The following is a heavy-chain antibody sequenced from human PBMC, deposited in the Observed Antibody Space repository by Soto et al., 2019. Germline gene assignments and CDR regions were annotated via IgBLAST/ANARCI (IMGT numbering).Heavy chain of an antibody. CDR3: ARAYGGYADY. CDR1: GGSISSDY. CDR2: IYDSGST. Sequence: SETLSLTWTVSGGSISSDYWSWIRQPPGKGLGWIGYIYDSGSTNYNPSLKSRVTISVDTSKNQFSLKLSSVTAADTAMYYCARAYGGYADYWGQGALVTVS. J-gene: IGHJ4*02. D-gene: IGHD5-12*01. V-gene: IGHV4-59*01.